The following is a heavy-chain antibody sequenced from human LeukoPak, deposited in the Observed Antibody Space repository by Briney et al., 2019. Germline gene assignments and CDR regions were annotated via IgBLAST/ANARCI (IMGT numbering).Heavy chain of an antibody. Sequence: GGSLRLSCAASGFSFSSDIMSWVRQAPGKGLEWVSLIGTSGDTYYADSVKGRFTISRDNSKNTLYLQMNSLRAEDTAVYYCAKGRGVVDYWGQGTLVTVSS. V-gene: IGHV3-23*01. CDR2: IGTSGDT. CDR3: AKGRGVVDY. J-gene: IGHJ4*02. CDR1: GFSFSSDI. D-gene: IGHD3-10*01.